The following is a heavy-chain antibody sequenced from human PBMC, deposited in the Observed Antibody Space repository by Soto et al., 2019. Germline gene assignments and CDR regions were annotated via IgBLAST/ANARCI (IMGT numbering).Heavy chain of an antibody. CDR3: ARDGTGYYGSGNS. CDR2: IYSGGST. Sequence: PGGSLRLSCAASGFTVSSNYMSWVRQAPGKGLEWVSVIYSGGSTYYADSVKGRFTISRDNSKNTLYLQMNSLRAEDTAVYYCARDGTGYYGSGNSWGQGTLVTVSS. D-gene: IGHD3-10*01. J-gene: IGHJ4*02. V-gene: IGHV3-53*01. CDR1: GFTVSSNY.